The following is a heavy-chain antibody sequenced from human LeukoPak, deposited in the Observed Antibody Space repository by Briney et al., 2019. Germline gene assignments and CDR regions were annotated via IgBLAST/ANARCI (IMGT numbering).Heavy chain of an antibody. CDR3: ARDPATLDCSGGSCYSGP. J-gene: IGHJ5*02. CDR2: ISSSSSYI. D-gene: IGHD2-15*01. CDR1: GFTFSSYS. Sequence: GGSLRLSCAATGFTFSSYSMNWVRQAPGKGMESVSSISSSSSYIYYADSVKGRFTISRDNAKNSLYLQMNSLRAEDTAVYYCARDPATLDCSGGSCYSGPWGQGTLVTVSS. V-gene: IGHV3-21*01.